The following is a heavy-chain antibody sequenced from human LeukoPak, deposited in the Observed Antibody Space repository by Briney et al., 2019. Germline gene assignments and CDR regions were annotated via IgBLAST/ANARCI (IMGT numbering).Heavy chain of an antibody. CDR1: GYRFTCYW. J-gene: IGHJ4*02. Sequence: GESLQISFKGSGYRFTCYWIGWVRPRPGKGLEWMAIIYPADSDIRYSPSFQGQVTISADKSISTAYLQWSSLKASDTAMYYCARSLTAAAGDYWGQGTLVTVSS. CDR3: ARSLTAAAGDY. V-gene: IGHV5-51*01. D-gene: IGHD6-25*01. CDR2: IYPADSDI.